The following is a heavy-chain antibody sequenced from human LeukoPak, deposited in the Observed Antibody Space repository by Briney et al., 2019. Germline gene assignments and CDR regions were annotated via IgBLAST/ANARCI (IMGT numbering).Heavy chain of an antibody. J-gene: IGHJ4*02. CDR3: ANKTPTRIAAAEPPFDY. CDR2: ISGSGGST. D-gene: IGHD6-13*01. CDR1: GFTFRSYA. Sequence: GGSLRLSCAASGFTFRSYALSWVRQAPGKGLEWVSAISGSGGSTYYADSVKGRFTISRDNSKNTLYLQMNSLRAEDTAVYYCANKTPTRIAAAEPPFDYWGQGTLVTVSS. V-gene: IGHV3-23*01.